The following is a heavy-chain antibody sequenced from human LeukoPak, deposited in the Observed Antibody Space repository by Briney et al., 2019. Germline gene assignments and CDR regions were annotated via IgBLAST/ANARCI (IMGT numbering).Heavy chain of an antibody. CDR1: GFTFSSYT. CDR2: ISSGSSYK. V-gene: IGHV3-21*06. J-gene: IGHJ4*02. CDR3: ARVHELYRDY. Sequence: GGSLRLSCAAPGFTFSSYTMNWVRQAPGRGLEWVSSISSGSSYKYFADSVKGRFTISRDNAKNSLYLQMNSLRADDTAVYYCARVHELYRDYWGQGTLVTVSS. D-gene: IGHD2-8*01.